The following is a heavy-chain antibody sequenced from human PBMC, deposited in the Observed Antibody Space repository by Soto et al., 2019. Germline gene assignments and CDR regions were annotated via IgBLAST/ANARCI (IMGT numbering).Heavy chain of an antibody. V-gene: IGHV4-59*08. J-gene: IGHJ6*02. CDR2: IYYSGST. CDR3: AGSVVVVAAGALYYYGMDV. CDR1: GGSISSYY. D-gene: IGHD2-15*01. Sequence: PSETLSLTCTVSGGSISSYYWSWIRQPPGKGLEWIGYIYYSGSTNYNPSLKSRVTISVDTSKNQFSLKLSSVTAADTAVYYCAGSVVVVAAGALYYYGMDVWGQGTTVT.